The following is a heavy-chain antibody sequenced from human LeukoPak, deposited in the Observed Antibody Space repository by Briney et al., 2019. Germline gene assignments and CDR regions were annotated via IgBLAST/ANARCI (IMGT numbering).Heavy chain of an antibody. D-gene: IGHD3-10*01. V-gene: IGHV3-20*04. CDR2: INWNGGST. Sequence: GGSLRLSCAASGFTVSSNYMNWVRQAPGKGLEWVSGINWNGGSTGYADSVKGRFTISRDNAKNSLYLQMNSLRAEDTALYYCARLAVRGVIRRSYYYNMDVWGKGTTVTVSS. CDR1: GFTVSSNY. J-gene: IGHJ6*03. CDR3: ARLAVRGVIRRSYYYNMDV.